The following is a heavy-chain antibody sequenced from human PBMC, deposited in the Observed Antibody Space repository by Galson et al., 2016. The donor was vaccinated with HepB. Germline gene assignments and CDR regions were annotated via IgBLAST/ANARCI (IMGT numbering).Heavy chain of an antibody. CDR2: TYYRSQWYN. Sequence: CAISGDSVSSNSAAWNWIRQSPSRGLEWLGRTYYRSQWYNEYALSVRNRLTINPDTSKNHFSLQLNSVAPEDTALYFCARAYGGGDCYTDGALVIWGQGTMVTVSS. J-gene: IGHJ3*02. CDR1: GDSVSSNSAA. CDR3: ARAYGGGDCYTDGALVI. D-gene: IGHD2-21*02. V-gene: IGHV6-1*01.